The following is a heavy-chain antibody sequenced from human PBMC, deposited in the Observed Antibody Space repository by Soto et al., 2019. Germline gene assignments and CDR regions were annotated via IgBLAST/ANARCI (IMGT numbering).Heavy chain of an antibody. CDR1: GGTFSSYA. J-gene: IGHJ6*02. CDR3: AKGIVVVPAADYYYYGMDV. D-gene: IGHD2-2*01. V-gene: IGHV1-69*13. CDR2: IIPIFGTA. Sequence: SVKVSCKASGGTFSSYAIRWVRQAPGQGLELMGGIIPIFGTANYAQKFQGRVTITADESTSTAYMELSSLRSEDTAVYYCAKGIVVVPAADYYYYGMDVWGQGTTVTVYS.